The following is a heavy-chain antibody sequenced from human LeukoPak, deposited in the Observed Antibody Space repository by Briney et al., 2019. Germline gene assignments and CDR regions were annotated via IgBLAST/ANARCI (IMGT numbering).Heavy chain of an antibody. J-gene: IGHJ4*02. CDR3: VRGAPFDF. Sequence: GGSLRLSCAASGFSFGSYWMHWVRRAPGKGLVWVSRIQSDGSSTDYADSVRGRFTISRDNAKNMLFLQMNSLRAEDTAIYYCVRGAPFDFWGQRTLVTVSS. CDR2: IQSDGSST. CDR1: GFSFGSYW. V-gene: IGHV3-74*01.